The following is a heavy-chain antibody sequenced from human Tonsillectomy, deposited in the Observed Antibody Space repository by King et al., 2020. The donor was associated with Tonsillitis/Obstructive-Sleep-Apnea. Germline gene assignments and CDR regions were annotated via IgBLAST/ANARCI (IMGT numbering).Heavy chain of an antibody. CDR2: IYSGGGST. D-gene: IGHD3-22*01. J-gene: IGHJ4*02. V-gene: IGHV3-23*04. CDR3: AEARDSSGLKDY. CDR1: GFSVSSYA. Sequence: VQLVESGGGLVHPGGSLRLSCAASGFSVSSYAMSWVRQAPGKGLEWVSSIYSGGGSTYYADSVKGRFTISRDNSKNTLYLQMNSLRAEDTAVFYCAEARDSSGLKDYWGQGTLVTVSS.